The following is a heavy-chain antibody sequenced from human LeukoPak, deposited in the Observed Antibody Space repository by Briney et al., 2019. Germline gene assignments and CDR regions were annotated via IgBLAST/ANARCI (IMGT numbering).Heavy chain of an antibody. V-gene: IGHV3-23*01. CDR2: ITAGGDST. J-gene: IGHJ4*02. CDR3: AKSHASIWNVYDY. Sequence: GGSLRLSCVASGFTFSSYEMSWVRQAPGKGLEWASAITAGGDSTYYAESVKGRFTISRDNLKNMVFLQMSTLRAEDTAIYYCAKSHASIWNVYDYWGQGTLVTVSS. D-gene: IGHD6-13*01. CDR1: GFTFSSYE.